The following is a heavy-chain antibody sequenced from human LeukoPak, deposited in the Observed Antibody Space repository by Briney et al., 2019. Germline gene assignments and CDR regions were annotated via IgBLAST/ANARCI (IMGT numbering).Heavy chain of an antibody. CDR1: GFTFSSYA. CDR3: AKDLYSSGWYLNYFDY. CDR2: ISGSGGST. V-gene: IGHV3-23*01. D-gene: IGHD6-19*01. J-gene: IGHJ4*02. Sequence: PGGSLRPSCAASGFTFSSYAMSWVRQAPGKGLEWVSAISGSGGSTYYADSVKGRFTISRDNSKNTLYLQMNSLRAEDTAVYYCAKDLYSSGWYLNYFDYWGQGTLVTVSS.